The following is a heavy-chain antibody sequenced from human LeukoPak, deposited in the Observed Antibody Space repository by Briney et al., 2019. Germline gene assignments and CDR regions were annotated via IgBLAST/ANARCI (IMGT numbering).Heavy chain of an antibody. J-gene: IGHJ4*02. CDR1: GFTYSNFG. V-gene: IGHV3-23*01. D-gene: IGHD3-10*01. CDR3: ATLSSGRSGSYHHY. Sequence: GGSLRLSCASSGFTYSNFGMSWVRQAPGKGLEWVSSISAGGSGTYFADSVKGRFRISRDNSKSTLFLQMNSLRVEDTAIYYCATLSSGRSGSYHHYWGQGTLVTVSS. CDR2: ISAGGSGT.